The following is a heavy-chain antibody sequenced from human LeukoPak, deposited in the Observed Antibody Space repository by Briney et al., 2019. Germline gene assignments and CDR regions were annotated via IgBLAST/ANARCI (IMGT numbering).Heavy chain of an antibody. Sequence: GGSLRLSCAASGFTFSSYSMNWVRQAPGKGLEWVSSISSSSSYIYYADSVKGRFTISRDNSKNTPYLQMNSLRAEDTAVYYCARCSYYYGSGLDYWGQGTLVTVSS. CDR2: ISSSSSYI. CDR1: GFTFSSYS. CDR3: ARCSYYYGSGLDY. J-gene: IGHJ4*02. D-gene: IGHD3-10*01. V-gene: IGHV3-21*01.